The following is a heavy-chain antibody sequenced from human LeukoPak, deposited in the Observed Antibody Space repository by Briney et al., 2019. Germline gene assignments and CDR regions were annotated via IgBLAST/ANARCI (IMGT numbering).Heavy chain of an antibody. Sequence: GGSLRLSCAASGFTFTSYWMHWVRQAPGKGLVWVSRINSDGTSTSYADSVKGRFTISRDNAKNSLSLQMNSLRADDAAVYYCASDSYSPEYFQHWGQGTLVTVSS. V-gene: IGHV3-74*01. D-gene: IGHD2-15*01. CDR2: INSDGTST. J-gene: IGHJ1*01. CDR3: ASDSYSPEYFQH. CDR1: GFTFTSYW.